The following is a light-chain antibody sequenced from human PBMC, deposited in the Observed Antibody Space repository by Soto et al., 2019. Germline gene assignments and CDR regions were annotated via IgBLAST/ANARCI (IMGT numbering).Light chain of an antibody. J-gene: IGLJ2*01. V-gene: IGLV2-8*01. CDR3: PSYVSGNAIL. CDR2: EVT. Sequence: QSALTQPPSASGSPGQSVTISCTGTSSDIGTYNYVSWYQQHPGKAPKLMIYEVTKRPSGVPDRFSGSKSGNTASLTVSGLQAEDEAEYYCPSYVSGNAILFGGGTKLTVL. CDR1: SSDIGTYNY.